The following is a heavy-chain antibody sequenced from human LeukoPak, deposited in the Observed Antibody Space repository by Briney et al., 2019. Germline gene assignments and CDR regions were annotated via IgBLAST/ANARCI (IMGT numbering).Heavy chain of an antibody. CDR2: SDPSDSYT. CDR1: GYSFTSYW. D-gene: IGHD1-1*01. V-gene: IGHV5-10-1*01. Sequence: GESLQISCQGSGYSFTSYWISWVRQMPGKGLEWMGRSDPSDSYTNYSPSFQGHVTISADKSISTAYLQWSSLKASGTAMYYCARPGIGTTGTTGAFDIWGQGTMVTVSS. J-gene: IGHJ3*02. CDR3: ARPGIGTTGTTGAFDI.